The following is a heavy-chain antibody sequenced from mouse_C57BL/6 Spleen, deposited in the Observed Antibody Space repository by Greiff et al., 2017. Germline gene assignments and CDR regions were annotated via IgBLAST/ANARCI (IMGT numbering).Heavy chain of an antibody. D-gene: IGHD3-3*01. J-gene: IGHJ3*01. Sequence: EVMLVESGAELVKPGASVKLSCTASGFNIKDYYMHWVKQRTEQGLEWIGRIDPEDGETKYAPKFQGKATITAETSSNTAYLQLSSLTSEDTAVYYCARKKGRDWFAYWGQGTLVTVSA. V-gene: IGHV14-2*01. CDR2: IDPEDGET. CDR3: ARKKGRDWFAY. CDR1: GFNIKDYY.